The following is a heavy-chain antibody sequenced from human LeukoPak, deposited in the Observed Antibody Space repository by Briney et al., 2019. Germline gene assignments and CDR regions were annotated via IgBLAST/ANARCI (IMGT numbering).Heavy chain of an antibody. D-gene: IGHD3-10*01. CDR2: TFYRSKWYY. CDR3: AREVAMIRGVKNWFDR. CDR1: GDSVSSNDAS. Sequence: SQTLSLTCAISGDSVSSNDASWNWIRQSPSRGLEWLGRTFYRSKWYYDYEASLKSRITVNPDTSKNQFSLQLNSVTPEDTAMYYCAREVAMIRGVKNWFDRWGQGTLVTVSS. V-gene: IGHV6-1*01. J-gene: IGHJ5*02.